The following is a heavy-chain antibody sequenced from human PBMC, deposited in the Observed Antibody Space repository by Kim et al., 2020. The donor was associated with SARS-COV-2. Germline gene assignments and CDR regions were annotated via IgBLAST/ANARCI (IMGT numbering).Heavy chain of an antibody. J-gene: IGHJ6*02. V-gene: IGHV3-48*02. Sequence: GGSLRLSCAASGLTFSSYSMNWVRQAPGKGLGWVSDIDSSGFSTYYADSVKGRFTISRDNAKNSLYLQMNSLRDEDTAVYYCARTTGTTTYYYAMDVWG. CDR2: IDSSGFST. CDR3: ARTTGTTTYYYAMDV. CDR1: GLTFSSYS. D-gene: IGHD1-1*01.